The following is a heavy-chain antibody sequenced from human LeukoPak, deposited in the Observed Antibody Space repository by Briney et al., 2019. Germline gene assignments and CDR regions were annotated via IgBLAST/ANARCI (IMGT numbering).Heavy chain of an antibody. CDR3: ARDSCSSTSCHLLRD. CDR1: GYTFTSYA. Sequence: ASVKVSCKASGYTFTSYAMNWVRQAPGQGLEWMGWINTNTGNPTYAQGFTGRFVFSLDTSVSTAYLQISSLKAEDTAVYYCARDSCSSTSCHLLRDWGQGTLVTVSS. D-gene: IGHD2-2*01. J-gene: IGHJ4*02. CDR2: INTNTGNP. V-gene: IGHV7-4-1*02.